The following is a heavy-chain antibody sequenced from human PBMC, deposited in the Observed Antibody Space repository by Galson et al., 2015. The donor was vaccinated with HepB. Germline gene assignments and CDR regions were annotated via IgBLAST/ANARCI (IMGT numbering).Heavy chain of an antibody. CDR2: MYYSGNT. CDR3: VRVVCANTGCYDAFDI. Sequence: SETLSLTCTVSGGSMSGYYWGWIRQPPGKGLDWIGYMYYSGNTNYNPSLRSRVTIAIDMSKNQFSLKLNSVTAADTAVYFCVRVVCANTGCYDAFDIWGPGTLVTVST. V-gene: IGHV4-59*01. CDR1: GGSMSGYY. D-gene: IGHD2-2*01. J-gene: IGHJ3*02.